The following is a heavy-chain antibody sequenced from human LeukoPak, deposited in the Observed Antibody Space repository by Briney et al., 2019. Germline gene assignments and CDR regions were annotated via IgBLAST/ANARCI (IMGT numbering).Heavy chain of an antibody. J-gene: IGHJ6*02. CDR3: AREKGIQIRHYYYYGMDV. CDR1: GYTFTSYG. CDR2: TSAYNGNT. Sequence: ASVKVSCKASGYTFTSYGISWVRQAPGQGLEWMGWTSAYNGNTNYAQKLQGRVTMTTDTSTSTAYMELRSLRSDDTAVYYCAREKGIQIRHYYYYGMDVWGQGTTVTVSS. V-gene: IGHV1-18*01.